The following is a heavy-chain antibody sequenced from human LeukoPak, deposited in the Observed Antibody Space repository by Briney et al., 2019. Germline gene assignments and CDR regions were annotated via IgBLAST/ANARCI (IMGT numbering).Heavy chain of an antibody. J-gene: IGHJ5*02. CDR3: ATTYYYDSSGYYLIKNWFDP. CDR2: FDPEDGET. Sequence: ASVKVSCKVSGYTLTELSMHWVRQAPGKGLEWMGGFDPEDGETIYAQKFQGRVTMTEDTSTDTAYTELSSLRSEDTAVYYCATTYYYDSSGYYLIKNWFDPWGQGTLVTVSS. D-gene: IGHD3-22*01. CDR1: GYTLTELS. V-gene: IGHV1-24*01.